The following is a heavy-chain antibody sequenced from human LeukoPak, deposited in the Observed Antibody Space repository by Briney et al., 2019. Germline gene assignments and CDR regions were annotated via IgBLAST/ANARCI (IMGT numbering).Heavy chain of an antibody. CDR3: ARGRYSSRSGGYYFDI. J-gene: IGHJ4*02. D-gene: IGHD2-2*01. V-gene: IGHV3-11*04. CDR1: GFTFSDYY. CDR2: ISSSGNTI. Sequence: GGSLRLSCAASGFTFSDYYMSWIRQAPGKGLEWVSYISSSGNTIYYADSVKGRFTISRDNAKNSLYLQMNSLRAEDTAVYYCARGRYSSRSGGYYFDIWGQGTLVTVSS.